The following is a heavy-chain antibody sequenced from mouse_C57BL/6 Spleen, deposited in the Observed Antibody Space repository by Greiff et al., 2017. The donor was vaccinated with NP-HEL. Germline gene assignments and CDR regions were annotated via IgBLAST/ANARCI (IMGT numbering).Heavy chain of an antibody. Sequence: EVQLQQSGPELVKPGASVKISCKASGYSFPDYNMNWVKQSKEKSLEWIGVINPNYGTTSYNQKFKGKATLTVDQSSSTAYMQLNSLTSEDSAVYYCARGGYDSTEWYFDVWGTGTTVTVSS. CDR3: ARGGYDSTEWYFDV. V-gene: IGHV1-39*01. CDR1: GYSFPDYN. J-gene: IGHJ1*03. D-gene: IGHD2-4*01. CDR2: INPNYGTT.